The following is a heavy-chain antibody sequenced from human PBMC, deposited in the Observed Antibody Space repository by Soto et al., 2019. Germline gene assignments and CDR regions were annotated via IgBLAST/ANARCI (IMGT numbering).Heavy chain of an antibody. CDR2: ISNSFSDGNT. J-gene: IGHJ4*02. Sequence: GGSLRLSCAASVFTFINYAMNWVLQAPGKGLEWVSAISNSFSDGNTHYADSVKGRFTISRDNDKTTVFLEMNSLRAEDTAVYYCAKVFSPEGGNYFDYWGQGTLVTVSS. V-gene: IGHV3-23*01. CDR1: VFTFINYA. CDR3: AKVFSPEGGNYFDY.